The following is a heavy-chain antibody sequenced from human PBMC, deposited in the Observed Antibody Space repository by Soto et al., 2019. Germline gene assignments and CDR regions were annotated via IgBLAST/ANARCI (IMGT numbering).Heavy chain of an antibody. D-gene: IGHD5-12*01. V-gene: IGHV3-23*01. J-gene: IGHJ6*02. CDR2: ISGSGGST. CDR3: AKDGGVATISYYYYYYGMDV. CDR1: GFTFSSYA. Sequence: PGGSLRLSCAASGFTFSSYAMSWVRQAPGKGLEWVSAISGSGGSTYYADSVKGRFTISRDNSKNTLYLQMNSLRAEDTAVYYCAKDGGVATISYYYYYYGMDVWGQGTTVTVSS.